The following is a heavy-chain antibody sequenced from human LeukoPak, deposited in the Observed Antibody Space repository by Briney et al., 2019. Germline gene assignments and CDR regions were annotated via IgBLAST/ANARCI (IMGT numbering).Heavy chain of an antibody. Sequence: ASVKVSCKASGYTFTGYYMHWVRQAPGQGLEWMGWINPNSGGTNYQGRVTMTRDTSISTAYMELSRLRSDDTAVYYCARAQRWLQLLPGYWGQGTLVTVSS. CDR2: INPNSGGT. CDR1: GYTFTGYY. V-gene: IGHV1-2*02. J-gene: IGHJ4*02. CDR3: ARAQRWLQLLPGY. D-gene: IGHD5-24*01.